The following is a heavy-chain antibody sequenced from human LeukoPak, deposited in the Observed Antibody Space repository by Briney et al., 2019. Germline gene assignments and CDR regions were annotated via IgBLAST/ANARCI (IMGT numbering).Heavy chain of an antibody. Sequence: GGSLRLSCAASGYTFSTCGMHWVRQAPGKGLEWVAVIWYDGSNKYYADSVKGRFTISRDNSKNTLYLQMNSLRAEDTAVYYCAGTAAGTLGWGQGTLVTVSS. CDR3: AGTAAGTLG. CDR2: IWYDGSNK. CDR1: GYTFSTCG. J-gene: IGHJ4*02. D-gene: IGHD6-13*01. V-gene: IGHV3-33*01.